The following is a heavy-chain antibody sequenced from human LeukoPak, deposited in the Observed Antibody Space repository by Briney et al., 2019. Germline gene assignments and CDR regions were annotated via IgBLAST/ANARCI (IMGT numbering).Heavy chain of an antibody. CDR2: IYNSGST. J-gene: IGHJ6*02. D-gene: IGHD2-2*01. V-gene: IGHV4-59*01. CDR1: GGSIYSYY. Sequence: PSETLSLTCTVSGGSIYSYYWSWIRQPPGKGLEEIGYIYNSGSTNYNPSLKSRVTISVDTSKNQVSLKLSSVTAADTAVYYCARFQSSSSWDYYYGLDVWGQGTTVTVSS. CDR3: ARFQSSSSWDYYYGLDV.